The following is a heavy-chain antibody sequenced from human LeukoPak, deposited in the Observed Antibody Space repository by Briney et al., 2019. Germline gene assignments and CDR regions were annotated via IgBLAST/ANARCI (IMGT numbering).Heavy chain of an antibody. Sequence: SETLSLTCAVYGGSFSGYYWNWLRQPPAKGLEWIGVINHSGNTNYNPSLQSRLPISVDTSKNQFSLKLNSVTAADTAVYYCVRGARVGCSSGWSIDYWGQGTLVTVSS. CDR2: INHSGNT. D-gene: IGHD6-19*01. V-gene: IGHV4-34*01. J-gene: IGHJ4*02. CDR3: VRGARVGCSSGWSIDY. CDR1: GGSFSGYY.